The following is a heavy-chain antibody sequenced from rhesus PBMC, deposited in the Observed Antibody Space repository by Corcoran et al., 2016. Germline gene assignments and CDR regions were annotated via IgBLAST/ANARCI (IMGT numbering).Heavy chain of an antibody. J-gene: IGHJ3*01. D-gene: IGHD3-9*01. CDR1: GGSISGSYG. CDR3: ARRDLTGDGFEF. V-gene: IGHV4S7*01. CDR2: IFGSLGST. Sequence: QVQLQESGPGLVKPSETLSLTCAVSGGSISGSYGWSWIRQPPGKGREWIGHIFGSLGSTYYNPSLKSRVTISRDTSEKQFSLKLSSVTAADTAVYYWARRDLTGDGFEFWGHGLRVTVSA.